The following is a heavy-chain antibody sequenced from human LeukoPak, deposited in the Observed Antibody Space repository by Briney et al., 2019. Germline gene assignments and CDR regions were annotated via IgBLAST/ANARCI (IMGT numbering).Heavy chain of an antibody. CDR1: GFTFSSYA. D-gene: IGHD3-10*01. J-gene: IGHJ4*02. CDR3: ANNVLLWFGEFH. V-gene: IGHV3-23*01. Sequence: GSLRLSCAASGFTFSSYAMSWVRQAPGKGLEWVSAISGSGGSTYYADSVKGRFTISRDNSKNTLYLQMNSLRAEDTAVYYCANNVLLWFGEFHWGQGTLVTVSS. CDR2: ISGSGGST.